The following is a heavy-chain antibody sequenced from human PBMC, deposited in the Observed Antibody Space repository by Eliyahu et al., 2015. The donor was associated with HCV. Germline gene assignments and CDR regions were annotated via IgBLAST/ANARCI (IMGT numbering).Heavy chain of an antibody. Sequence: ANIDQDGIEKHYVDSVKGRFTISRDNAENSLFLQMNSLRAEDTAVYYCTRGLTGGARGHANWGQGTLITVSS. J-gene: IGHJ4*02. CDR3: TRGLTGGARGHAN. CDR2: IDQDGIEK. D-gene: IGHD2-8*02. V-gene: IGHV3-7*01.